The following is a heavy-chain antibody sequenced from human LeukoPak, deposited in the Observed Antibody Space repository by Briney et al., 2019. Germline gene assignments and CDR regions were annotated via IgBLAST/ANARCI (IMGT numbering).Heavy chain of an antibody. CDR1: GGSISSSSYY. V-gene: IGHV4-39*01. CDR3: ARQLERPRCVRFDP. Sequence: PSETLSLTCTVSGGSISSSSYYWGWIRQPPGKGLEWIGSIYYSGSTYYNPSLKSRVTISVDTSKNQVSLKLSSVTAADTAVYYCARQLERPRCVRFDPWGQGTLVTVSS. J-gene: IGHJ5*02. D-gene: IGHD1-1*01. CDR2: IYYSGST.